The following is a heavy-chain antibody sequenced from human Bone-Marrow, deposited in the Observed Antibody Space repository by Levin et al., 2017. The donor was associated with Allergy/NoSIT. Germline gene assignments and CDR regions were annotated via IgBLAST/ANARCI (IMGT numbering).Heavy chain of an antibody. CDR3: ARIGIVVVPAAHNWFDP. D-gene: IGHD2-2*01. CDR2: ISSSGSTI. J-gene: IGHJ5*02. V-gene: IGHV3-48*03. Sequence: GGSLRLSCAASGFTFSSYEMNWVRQAPGKGLEWVSYISSSGSTIYYADSVKGRFTISRDNAKNSLYLQMNSLRAEDTAVYYCARIGIVVVPAAHNWFDPWGQGTLVTVSS. CDR1: GFTFSSYE.